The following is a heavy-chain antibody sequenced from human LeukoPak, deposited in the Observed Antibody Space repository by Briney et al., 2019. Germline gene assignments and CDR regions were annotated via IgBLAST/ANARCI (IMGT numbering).Heavy chain of an antibody. J-gene: IGHJ4*02. D-gene: IGHD5-18*01. Sequence: SETLSLTCTVSGGSVSSGSYYWSWIRQPPGKGLEWIGYIYYSGSTNYNPSLKSRVTISVDTSKNQFSLKLSSATVADTAVYYCAREFSYGYGSFDYWGQGTLVTVSS. CDR2: IYYSGST. CDR3: AREFSYGYGSFDY. CDR1: GGSVSSGSYY. V-gene: IGHV4-61*01.